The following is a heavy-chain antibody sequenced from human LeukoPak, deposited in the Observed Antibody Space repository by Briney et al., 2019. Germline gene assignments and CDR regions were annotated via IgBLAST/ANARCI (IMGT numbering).Heavy chain of an antibody. CDR3: AREKLWFGEFPFDT. V-gene: IGHV1-69*06. D-gene: IGHD3-10*01. CDR1: GGNFNTYA. Sequence: ASVKVSCKASGGNFNTYAISWVRQAPGQGLEWMGGIIPIFGTGNYAQKFQGRVTITADKSTNTAYMELSSLKSEDTAVYYCAREKLWFGEFPFDTWGQGTLVSVSS. J-gene: IGHJ4*02. CDR2: IIPIFGTG.